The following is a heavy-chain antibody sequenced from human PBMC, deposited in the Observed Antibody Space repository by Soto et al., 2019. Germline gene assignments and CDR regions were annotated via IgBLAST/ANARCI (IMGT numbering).Heavy chain of an antibody. Sequence: QVQLVESGGGVVQPGRSLRLSCSASGFNFGHYAMHWVRQAPGKGLEWVAALSFDRSNEYYADSLRGRFTISRDNSKNTLYLQMNSLRAEDTALYYCARVEYSFGTPFLDYWGQGTLVTVSS. V-gene: IGHV3-30-3*01. D-gene: IGHD3-16*01. CDR3: ARVEYSFGTPFLDY. CDR2: LSFDRSNE. CDR1: GFNFGHYA. J-gene: IGHJ4*02.